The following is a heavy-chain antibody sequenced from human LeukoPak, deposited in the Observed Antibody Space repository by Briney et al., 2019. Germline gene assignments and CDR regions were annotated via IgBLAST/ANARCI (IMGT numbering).Heavy chain of an antibody. V-gene: IGHV3-48*01. CDR3: ARAYCSSTSCFG. D-gene: IGHD2-2*01. CDR2: ISYSSRAR. CDR1: GFTFSSYN. J-gene: IGHJ4*02. Sequence: PGGSLRLSCAASGFTFSSYNMDWVRQAPGKGIEWGSSISYSSRARYYADSVKGRFTISRDNFKDSLYLQMDSLRAEDTAVYYCARAYCSSTSCFGWGQGTLVTVSS.